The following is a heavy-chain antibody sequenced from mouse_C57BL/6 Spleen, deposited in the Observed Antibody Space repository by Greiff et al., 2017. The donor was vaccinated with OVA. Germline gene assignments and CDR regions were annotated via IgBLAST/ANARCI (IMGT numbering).Heavy chain of an antibody. J-gene: IGHJ4*01. V-gene: IGHV1-55*01. CDR3: ARETAQAREDY. Sequence: QVHVKQPGAELVKPGASVKMSCKASGYTFTSYWITWVKQRPGQGLEWIGDIYPGSGSTNYNEKFKSKATLTVDTSSSTAYMQLSSLTSEDSAVYYCARETAQAREDYWGQGTSVTVSS. CDR2: IYPGSGST. CDR1: GYTFTSYW. D-gene: IGHD3-2*02.